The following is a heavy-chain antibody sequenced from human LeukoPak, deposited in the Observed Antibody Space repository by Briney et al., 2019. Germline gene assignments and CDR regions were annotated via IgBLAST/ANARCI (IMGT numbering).Heavy chain of an antibody. J-gene: IGHJ4*02. CDR2: ISYDGSNK. CDR1: GFTFSSYG. D-gene: IGHD5-18*01. Sequence: PGGSLRLSCAASGFTFSSYGMHWVRQAPGKGLEWVAVISYDGSNKYYADSVKGRFTISRDNSKNTLYLQMNSLRAEDTAVYYCARALSAMVPDYWGQGTLLTVSS. CDR3: ARALSAMVPDY. V-gene: IGHV3-30*03.